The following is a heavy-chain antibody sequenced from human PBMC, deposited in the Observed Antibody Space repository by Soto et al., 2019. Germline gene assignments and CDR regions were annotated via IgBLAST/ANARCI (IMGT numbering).Heavy chain of an antibody. Sequence: QVQLQESGPGLVKPSETLSLTCTVSDDSSSSYKWSWFRQPPGRRLEWIGYIDSSGGTSYNPSLQRRVTMSVDTSTKQFSLKMSSVTAADTAVYYCVRQGFGRLHGLVDVWCQETTVTVSS. D-gene: IGHD3-10*01. CDR2: IDSSGGT. CDR3: VRQGFGRLHGLVDV. J-gene: IGHJ6*02. V-gene: IGHV4-59*08. CDR1: DDSSSSYK.